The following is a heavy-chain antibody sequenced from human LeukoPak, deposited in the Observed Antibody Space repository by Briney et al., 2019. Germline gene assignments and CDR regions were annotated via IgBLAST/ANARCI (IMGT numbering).Heavy chain of an antibody. CDR3: ARGGTFGELFTS. CDR1: GFSFNIYA. CDR2: ISSSGSYI. Sequence: GGSLRLSCAASGFSFNIYAMHWVRQAPGKGLQWVSFISSSGSYIYYADSVRGRFTISRDNAKNSLSLEMDSLRAEDTAVYYCARGGTFGELFTSWGQGAQVTVSS. D-gene: IGHD3-10*01. J-gene: IGHJ5*02. V-gene: IGHV3-21*01.